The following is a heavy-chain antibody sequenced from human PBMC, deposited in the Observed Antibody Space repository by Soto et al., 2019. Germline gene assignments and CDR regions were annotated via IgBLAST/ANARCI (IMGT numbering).Heavy chain of an antibody. D-gene: IGHD4-17*01. J-gene: IGHJ4*02. CDR1: GFTFSSYA. V-gene: IGHV3-23*01. Sequence: GGSLRLSCAASGFTFSSYAMSWVRQAPGKGLEWVSVISGSSDTTYYADSVKGRFTISRDNSKNTLYLQMNSLRAEDTAVYYCAKKRAFGDYSPDYWGQGTRVTVSS. CDR3: AKKRAFGDYSPDY. CDR2: ISGSSDTT.